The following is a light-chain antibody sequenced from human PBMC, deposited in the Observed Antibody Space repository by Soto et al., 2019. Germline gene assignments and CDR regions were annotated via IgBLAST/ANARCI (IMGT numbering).Light chain of an antibody. Sequence: DVQMTDSPSTLPASVGDRFTITCRARQSISYCLAWYDEKPGKAPKVLINHASSLQSGVPSMFSGSGSGPQFNLTISSLKPDDFAPYYCRQYNSYSFSKGTKVDIK. CDR1: QSISYC. CDR2: HAS. V-gene: IGKV1-5*01. J-gene: IGKJ1*01. CDR3: RQYNSYS.